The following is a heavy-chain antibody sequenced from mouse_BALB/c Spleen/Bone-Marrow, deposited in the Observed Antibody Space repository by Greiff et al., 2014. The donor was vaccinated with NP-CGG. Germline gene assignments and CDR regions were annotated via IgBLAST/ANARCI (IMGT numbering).Heavy chain of an antibody. Sequence: VNVVESGPGLVAPAQSLSITCTVSGFSLTSYGVSWVRQPPGKGLEWLGVIWGDGSINYNSALISRLSIIKDNSKSQVFLKLNSVQTDDTATYYCAKVNRYGYAMDYWGQGTSVTVSS. J-gene: IGHJ4*01. CDR1: GFSLTSYG. CDR2: IWGDGSI. D-gene: IGHD1-1*01. CDR3: AKVNRYGYAMDY. V-gene: IGHV2-3*01.